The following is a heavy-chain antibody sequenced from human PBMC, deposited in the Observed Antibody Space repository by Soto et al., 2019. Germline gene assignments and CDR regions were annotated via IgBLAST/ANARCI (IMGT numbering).Heavy chain of an antibody. CDR3: ARGRNWFDH. CDR2: IYYSGST. J-gene: IGHJ5*02. V-gene: IGHV4-39*01. CDR1: GGSISSSSYY. Sequence: PSETLSLTCTVSGGSISSSSYYWGWIRQPPGKGLEWIGSIYYSGSTYYNPSLKSRVTISVDTSKNQFSLKLSSVTAADTAVYYCARGRNWFDHWGQGTLVTVSS.